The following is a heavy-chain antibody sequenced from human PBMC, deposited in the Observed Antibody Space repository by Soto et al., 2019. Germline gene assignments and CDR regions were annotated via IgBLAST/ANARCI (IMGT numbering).Heavy chain of an antibody. CDR2: ISPKNGNT. CDR3: ARGSVEYCGGDCYPGYFDL. D-gene: IGHD2-21*02. J-gene: IGHJ2*01. V-gene: IGHV1-18*01. CDR1: GYTFDRYG. Sequence: ASVKVSCKASGYTFDRYGITWVRQAPGQGLEWMGWISPKNGNTNYAQNLQGRVNMTTDTSTSTAYMEVRSLRSDDTAVYYCARGSVEYCGGDCYPGYFDLWG.